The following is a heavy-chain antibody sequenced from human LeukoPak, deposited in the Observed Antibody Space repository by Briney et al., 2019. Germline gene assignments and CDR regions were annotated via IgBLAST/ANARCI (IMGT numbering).Heavy chain of an antibody. CDR2: NIPIFGTA. V-gene: IGHV1-69*13. CDR3: ARDRGGLVISNWFDP. J-gene: IGHJ5*02. CDR1: GGTFSSYA. D-gene: IGHD3-9*01. Sequence: ASVKVSCKASGGTFSSYAISWVRQAPGQGLEWMGGNIPIFGTANYAQKFQGRVTITADESTSTAYMELSSLRSEDTAVYYCARDRGGLVISNWFDPWGQGTLVTVSS.